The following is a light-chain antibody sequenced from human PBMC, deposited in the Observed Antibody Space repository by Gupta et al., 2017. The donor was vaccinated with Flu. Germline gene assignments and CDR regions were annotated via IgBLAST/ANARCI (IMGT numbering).Light chain of an antibody. J-gene: IGKJ1*01. V-gene: IGKV3-15*01. Sequence: SPATLSVSQGEGATRSCRAGQSVGSNLEWYQQKPGQAPRLIIYGASNRAIGIPDRFSGSGSGTDFTLTSSSRQSEDFAVYYWQQDNNWETFGQGTKVEIK. CDR3: QQDNNWET. CDR2: GAS. CDR1: QSVGSN.